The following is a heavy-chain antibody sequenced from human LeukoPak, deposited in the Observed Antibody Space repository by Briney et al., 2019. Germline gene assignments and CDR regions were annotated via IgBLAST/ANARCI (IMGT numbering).Heavy chain of an antibody. CDR2: SYHRRST. Sequence: PSETLSLTCSVSGYFISSGYYGGWIRQTPGEGLEWIGSSYHRRSTYYNPSLKSRVAISVDPSKNQFSLKLTSVTAADTAVYFCARVSGGYYMDVWGKGTTVTVSS. J-gene: IGHJ6*03. D-gene: IGHD3-10*02. CDR3: ARVSGGYYMDV. V-gene: IGHV4-38-2*02. CDR1: GYFISSGYY.